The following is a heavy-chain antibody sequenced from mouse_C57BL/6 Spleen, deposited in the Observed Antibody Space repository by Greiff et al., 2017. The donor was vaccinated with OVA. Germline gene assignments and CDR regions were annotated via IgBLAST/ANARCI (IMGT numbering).Heavy chain of an antibody. Sequence: VKVVESGPGLVQPSQSLSITCTVSGFSLTSYGVHWVRQSPGKGLEWLGVIWSGGSTDYNAAFISRLSISKDNSKSQVFFKMNTLQADDTAIYYCARIKLGYYFDYWGQGTTLTVSS. CDR1: GFSLTSYG. J-gene: IGHJ2*01. D-gene: IGHD4-1*01. CDR2: IWSGGST. V-gene: IGHV2-2*01. CDR3: ARIKLGYYFDY.